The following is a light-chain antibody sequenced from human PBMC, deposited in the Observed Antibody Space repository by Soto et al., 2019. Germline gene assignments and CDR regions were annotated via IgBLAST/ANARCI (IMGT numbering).Light chain of an antibody. CDR2: WAS. J-gene: IGKJ1*01. CDR3: QQYYSPWT. V-gene: IGKV4-1*01. CDR1: QSVLYSSNNKNY. Sequence: DIVMTQSPDSLAVSLGERATINCKSSQSVLYSSNNKNYLAWYQQKPGQPPKLLIYWASTRESGVPDRFSGSGSGTDLTLTISSLQAEDVAVYYCQQYYSPWTFGQGTKVDIK.